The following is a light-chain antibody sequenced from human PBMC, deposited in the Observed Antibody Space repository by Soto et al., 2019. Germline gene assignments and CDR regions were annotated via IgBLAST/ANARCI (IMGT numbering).Light chain of an antibody. V-gene: IGLV2-14*01. Sequence: QSALTQPASVSGSPGQSITISCTGTSSDVGGYNYVSWYQQHPGKAPKLMIYDVSNRPSGVSNRFSGSKSGNTASLTISGLQAEDEADYYFTSYTSSSTLWVFGGGTKLTLL. CDR3: TSYTSSSTLWV. J-gene: IGLJ3*02. CDR1: SSDVGGYNY. CDR2: DVS.